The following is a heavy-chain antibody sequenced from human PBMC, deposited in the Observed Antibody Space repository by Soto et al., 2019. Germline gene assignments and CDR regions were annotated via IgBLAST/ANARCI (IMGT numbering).Heavy chain of an antibody. Sequence: QVQLVESGGGVVQPGRSLRLSCAASGFTFSSYAMHWVRQAPGKGLEWVAVISYDGSNKYYADSVKGRFTISRDNSKNTLYLQMNSLRAEDTAVYYCAREGGIIAAAGHFDYWGQGTLVTVSS. CDR1: GFTFSSYA. CDR3: AREGGIIAAAGHFDY. V-gene: IGHV3-30-3*01. D-gene: IGHD6-13*01. CDR2: ISYDGSNK. J-gene: IGHJ4*02.